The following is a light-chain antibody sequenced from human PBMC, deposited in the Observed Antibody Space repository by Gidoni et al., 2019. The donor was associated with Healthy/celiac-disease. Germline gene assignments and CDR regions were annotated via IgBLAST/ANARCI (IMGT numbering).Light chain of an antibody. J-gene: IGKJ4*01. Sequence: EIVLTQSPATLSLSPGASATLPCRASQSVTSYLAWYQQKPGQAPRLLIYDASNRATGIPARFSGSGSGTDFTLTISSLEPEDFAVYYCQQRSKWPLTFGGGTKVEIK. CDR1: QSVTSY. CDR2: DAS. V-gene: IGKV3-11*01. CDR3: QQRSKWPLT.